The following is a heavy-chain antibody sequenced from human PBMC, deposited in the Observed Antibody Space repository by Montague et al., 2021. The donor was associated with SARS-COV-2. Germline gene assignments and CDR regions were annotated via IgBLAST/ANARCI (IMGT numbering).Heavy chain of an antibody. V-gene: IGHV4-59*01. CDR1: GDSMNNYY. J-gene: IGHJ4*02. CDR2: TNYSGRT. D-gene: IGHD6-13*01. CDR3: ARAPIYRSSWYAYFNY. Sequence: SETLSLTCTVAGDSMNNYYWSWIRQPPGKGLEWVGYTNYSGRTHYNPSLRSRVTLSRDTSKNQFSLRLTSVTAADTAMYFCARAPIYRSSWYAYFNYWGQGTLVTVSS.